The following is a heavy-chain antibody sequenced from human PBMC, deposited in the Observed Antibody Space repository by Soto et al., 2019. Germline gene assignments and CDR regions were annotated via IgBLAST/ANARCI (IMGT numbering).Heavy chain of an antibody. CDR2: SIPIQGTA. D-gene: IGHD2-21*01. J-gene: IGHJ6*03. Sequence: QVQLVQSGAEVKKPGSSVKVSCEASGGRFTSYIFTWVRQAPGQGLEWMGRSIPIQGTADYALKFQDRGTMTADKSTNTFHMEMRSLRPDDTAVYYCAKSLVFVDHGYMDVWGKGTTVTVSS. CDR3: AKSLVFVDHGYMDV. CDR1: GGRFTSYI. V-gene: IGHV1-69*08.